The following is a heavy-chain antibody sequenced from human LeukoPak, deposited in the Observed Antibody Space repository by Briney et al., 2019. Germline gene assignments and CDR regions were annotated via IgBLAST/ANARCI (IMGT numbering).Heavy chain of an antibody. Sequence: SETLSLTCAVSGGSISSSNWWSWVRQPPGKGLEWIGEIYHSGSTNYNPSLKSRVTISVDKSKNQFSLKLSSVTAADTAVYYCARLANILSRSSWYYYYYYMDVWGKGTTVTISS. CDR3: ARLANILSRSSWYYYYYYMDV. CDR1: GGSISSSNW. D-gene: IGHD6-13*01. J-gene: IGHJ6*03. CDR2: IYHSGST. V-gene: IGHV4-4*02.